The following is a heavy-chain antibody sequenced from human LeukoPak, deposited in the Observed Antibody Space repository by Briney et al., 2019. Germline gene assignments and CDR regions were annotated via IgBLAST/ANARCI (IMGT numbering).Heavy chain of an antibody. CDR1: GYSISSGNY. D-gene: IGHD2-15*01. CDR2: IYHSGST. V-gene: IGHV4-38-2*02. Sequence: PSETLSLTCSVSGYSISSGNYWGWIRLPPGKGLQWIGSIYHSGSTYYNPSLKSRVTISVDTSKNQFSLKLSSVTAADTAVYYCARDVKLTRRGFDYWGQGTLVTVSS. J-gene: IGHJ4*02. CDR3: ARDVKLTRRGFDY.